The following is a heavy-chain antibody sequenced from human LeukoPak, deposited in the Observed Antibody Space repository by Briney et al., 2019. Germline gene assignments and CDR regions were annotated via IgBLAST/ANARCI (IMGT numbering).Heavy chain of an antibody. CDR2: ISSSISYI. D-gene: IGHD3-10*01. CDR1: GFTFSTYS. Sequence: PGGSLRLSCAASGFTFSTYSMNWVRQAPGKGLEWVSSISSSISYIYYADSVKGRLTISRDNAKNSLYLQMNSLRAEDTAVYYCARDPPIYGSGSYYTDYWGQGTLVTVS. V-gene: IGHV3-21*01. CDR3: ARDPPIYGSGSYYTDY. J-gene: IGHJ4*02.